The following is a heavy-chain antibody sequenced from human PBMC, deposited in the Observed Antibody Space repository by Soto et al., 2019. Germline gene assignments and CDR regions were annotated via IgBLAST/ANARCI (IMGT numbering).Heavy chain of an antibody. CDR3: ARHDGFSSGWIFDY. CDR2: IYYHGNT. J-gene: IGHJ4*01. V-gene: IGHV4-39*01. D-gene: IGHD6-19*01. Sequence: PSEPLSLTCAVSPGPITSRTYSWGWIRQPPGKTLEWIGTIYYHGNTYSNPSLKSRVTISVDTSNNQLSLKLRSVTAADTAVYYCARHDGFSSGWIFDYWGHGTLVT. CDR1: PGPITSRTYS.